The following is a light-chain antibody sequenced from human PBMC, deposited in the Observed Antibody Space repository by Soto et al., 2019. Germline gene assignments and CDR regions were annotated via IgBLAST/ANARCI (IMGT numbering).Light chain of an antibody. J-gene: IGKJ1*01. Sequence: IQMTQSPSSLSASVGDRVTITCRASQGIRNDLGWYQQKPGKAPKLLIYAASSLQSGVPSRFSGSGSGTDFTLTISSLQPEDFATYYCQQSYSTPPGTFGQGTKVDIK. CDR1: QGIRND. V-gene: IGKV1-39*01. CDR2: AAS. CDR3: QQSYSTPPGT.